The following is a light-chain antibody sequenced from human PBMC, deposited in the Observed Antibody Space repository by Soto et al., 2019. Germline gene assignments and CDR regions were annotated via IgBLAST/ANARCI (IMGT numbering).Light chain of an antibody. J-gene: IGKJ4*01. Sequence: EIVMTQSPATLSVSPGEGATLSCRASHGIGTALAWYQQKPGQTPRLLMYGASIRATGVPARFSGSASGTEFTLTLTSLQSEDFAVYYCQHYSDWPLTFGGGTKVDIK. CDR1: HGIGTA. V-gene: IGKV3-15*01. CDR2: GAS. CDR3: QHYSDWPLT.